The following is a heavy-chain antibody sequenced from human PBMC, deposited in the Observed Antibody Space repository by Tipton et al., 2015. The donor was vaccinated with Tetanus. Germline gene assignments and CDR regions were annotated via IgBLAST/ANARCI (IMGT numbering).Heavy chain of an antibody. CDR1: GLTVSSNY. V-gene: IGHV3-23*01. J-gene: IGHJ4*02. CDR3: AKEQYYDFWSGYYVLDY. CDR2: ISGSGGST. D-gene: IGHD3-3*01. Sequence: SLRLSCAASGLTVSSNYMSWVRQAPGKGLEWVSAISGSGGSTYYADSVKGRFTISRDNSKNTLYLQMNSLRAEDTAVYYCAKEQYYDFWSGYYVLDYWGQGTLVTVSS.